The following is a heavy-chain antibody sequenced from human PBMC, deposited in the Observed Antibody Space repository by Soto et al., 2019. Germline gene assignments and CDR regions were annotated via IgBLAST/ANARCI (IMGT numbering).Heavy chain of an antibody. V-gene: IGHV3-23*01. CDR2: VSGSGGST. D-gene: IGHD2-2*01. Sequence: GALRLSCAASGFTFSSYAMSWVRQAPGKGLEWGAAVSGSGGSTYYADSVKGGFTISRDNSKNTLYLQMNSLRAEDTAVYDGAKDLQVGNSKYHFDYCGQGTLGTV. J-gene: IGHJ4*02. CDR1: GFTFSSYA. CDR3: AKDLQVGNSKYHFDY.